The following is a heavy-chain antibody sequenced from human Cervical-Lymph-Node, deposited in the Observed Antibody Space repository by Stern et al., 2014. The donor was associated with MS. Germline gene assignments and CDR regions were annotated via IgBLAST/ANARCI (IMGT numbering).Heavy chain of an antibody. J-gene: IGHJ4*02. CDR3: AREGPRTGTLVY. CDR1: GGSISRGDYY. CDR2: IYYSGSA. Sequence: QVQLQESGPGLVKPSQTLSLNCTVSGGSISRGDYYWSWLRQPPGKGLEWIGYIYYSGSAYYNPSLKSRVTISVDTSKNQFSLKLSSVTAADTAVYYCAREGPRTGTLVYWGQGTLVTVSS. V-gene: IGHV4-30-4*01. D-gene: IGHD3/OR15-3a*01.